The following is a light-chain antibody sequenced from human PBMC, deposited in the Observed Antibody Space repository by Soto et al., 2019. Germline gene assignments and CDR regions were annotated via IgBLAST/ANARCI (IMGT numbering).Light chain of an antibody. Sequence: DIQMTQSPSSLSASVGDRVTITCQASQDISNYLNWYQQKPGKAPKLLIYDASNLATGVPSRFSGSGSGTDFTFTISSLQPEDIATYYCQQYDNLPITFGQGTRLDIK. J-gene: IGKJ5*01. CDR2: DAS. V-gene: IGKV1-33*01. CDR1: QDISNY. CDR3: QQYDNLPIT.